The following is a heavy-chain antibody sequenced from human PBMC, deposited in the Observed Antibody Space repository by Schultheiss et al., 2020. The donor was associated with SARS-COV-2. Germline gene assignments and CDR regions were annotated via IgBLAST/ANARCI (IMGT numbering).Heavy chain of an antibody. D-gene: IGHD1-26*01. Sequence: GGSLRLSCAASGFTFSSYAMHWVRQAPGKGLEWVAVISYDGSNKYYADSVKGRFTISRDNAKNSLYLQMNNLRAEDTAVYYCARDHGGSYYPFDYWGQGTLVTVSS. CDR2: ISYDGSNK. CDR3: ARDHGGSYYPFDY. J-gene: IGHJ4*02. CDR1: GFTFSSYA. V-gene: IGHV3-30*07.